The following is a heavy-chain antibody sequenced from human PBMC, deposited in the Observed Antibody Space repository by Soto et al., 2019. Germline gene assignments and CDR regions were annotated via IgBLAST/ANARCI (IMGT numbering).Heavy chain of an antibody. D-gene: IGHD3-10*01. CDR1: GGTFSSYG. J-gene: IGHJ5*02. CDR2: IIPIFGTA. V-gene: IGHV1-69*13. CDR3: ARSSELVTMVRGANNWFDP. Sequence: SVKVSCKASGGTFSSYGISWVRQAPGQGLEWMGGIIPIFGTANYAQKFQGRVTITADESTSTAYMELSSLRSEDTAVYYCARSSELVTMVRGANNWFDPWGQGTLVTVSS.